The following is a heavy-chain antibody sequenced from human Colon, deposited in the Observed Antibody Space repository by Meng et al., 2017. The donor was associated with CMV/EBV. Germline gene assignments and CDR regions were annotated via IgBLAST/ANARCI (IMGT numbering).Heavy chain of an antibody. J-gene: IGHJ2*01. CDR2: INHSGSI. CDR3: ARGVRYWYFDV. V-gene: IGHV4-34*01. CDR1: GGSLSGDC. Sequence: LTCDGDGGSLSGDCWTWIRQPPGKGLEWIGEINHSGSITYNPSLKSRVTISGDTSKNQLSLRMNSVTTADTAVYYCARGVRYWYFDVWGRGTLVTVSS.